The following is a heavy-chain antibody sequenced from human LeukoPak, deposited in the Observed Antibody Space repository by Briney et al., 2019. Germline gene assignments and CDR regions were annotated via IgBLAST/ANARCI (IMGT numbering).Heavy chain of an antibody. J-gene: IGHJ4*02. CDR2: IIPIFGTT. V-gene: IGHV1-69*13. CDR3: AREDGSGSYYDY. CDR1: GGTFSSDA. D-gene: IGHD3-10*01. Sequence: SVKVSCKASGGTFSSDAISWVRQAPGQGPEWMGGIIPIFGTTNYAQKFQGRVTITADESTSTAYMDLSSLRSEDTAVYYCAREDGSGSYYDYWGQGTLVTDSS.